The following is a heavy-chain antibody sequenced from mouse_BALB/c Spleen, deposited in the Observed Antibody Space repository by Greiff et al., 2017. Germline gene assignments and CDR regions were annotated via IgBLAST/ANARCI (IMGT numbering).Heavy chain of an antibody. CDR1: GYSITSDYA. CDR2: ISYSGST. J-gene: IGHJ3*01. D-gene: IGHD1-1*01. CDR3: ARSGIVLRATAWFAY. Sequence: EVQRVESGPGLVKPSQSLSLTCTVTGYSITSDYAWNWIRQFPGNQLEWIGYISYSGSTSYNPSLKSRISITRDTSKNQFFLQLNSVTTEDTATYYCARSGIVLRATAWFAYWGQGTLVTVSA. V-gene: IGHV3-2*02.